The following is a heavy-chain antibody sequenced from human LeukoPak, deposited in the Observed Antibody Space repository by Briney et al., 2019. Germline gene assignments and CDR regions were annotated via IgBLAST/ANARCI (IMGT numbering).Heavy chain of an antibody. CDR1: GFTFSSYA. D-gene: IGHD3-22*01. CDR2: ISGSGGST. Sequence: GGSLRLSCAASGFTFSSYAMSWVRQAPGKGLEWVSAISGSGGSTYYADSVKGRFTISRDNSKNTLYLQMNSLRAEDTAVYYCAKEGTPYFDSSGSYDYWGQGTLVTVSS. J-gene: IGHJ4*02. V-gene: IGHV3-23*01. CDR3: AKEGTPYFDSSGSYDY.